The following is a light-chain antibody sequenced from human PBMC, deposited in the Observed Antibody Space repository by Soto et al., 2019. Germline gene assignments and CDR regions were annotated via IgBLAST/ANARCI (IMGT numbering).Light chain of an antibody. V-gene: IGLV2-14*03. Sequence: QSALTQPASVSGSPGQSNTISCTGTISDVGGYNYVSWYQQHPGKAPKLMIFDVSNRPSGVSNRFSGSKSGYTASLTISGLQAEDEADYYCSSYTSSSTYVFGTGTKVTVL. CDR1: ISDVGGYNY. CDR2: DVS. J-gene: IGLJ1*01. CDR3: SSYTSSSTYV.